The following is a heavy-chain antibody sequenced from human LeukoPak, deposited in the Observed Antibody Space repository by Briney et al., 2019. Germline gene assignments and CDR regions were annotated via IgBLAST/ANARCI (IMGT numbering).Heavy chain of an antibody. J-gene: IGHJ4*02. CDR2: INTNTGNP. D-gene: IGHD3-10*01. CDR3: ARDGRRGVRGVIPVAFDY. Sequence: ASVKVSCKASGYTFTSYDINWVRQAPGQGLEWMGWINTNTGNPTYAQGFTGRFVFSLDTSVSTAYLQISSLKAEDTAVYYCARDGRRGVRGVIPVAFDYWGQGTLVTVSS. CDR1: GYTFTSYD. V-gene: IGHV7-4-1*02.